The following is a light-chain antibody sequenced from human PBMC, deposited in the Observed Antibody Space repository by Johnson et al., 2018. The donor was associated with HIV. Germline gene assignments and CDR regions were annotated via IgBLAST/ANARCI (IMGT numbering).Light chain of an antibody. V-gene: IGLV1-51*02. CDR2: EST. J-gene: IGLJ1*01. CDR3: GTWDSRLNVYL. CDR1: SSNIGKNY. Sequence: QSVLTQLPSVSAAPGQKVTISCSGSSSNIGKNYVSWYQQLPGTAPKLLIYESTNRPSGIPDRFSGSKSGTSATLGISGLQTGDEADYYCGTWDSRLNVYLFGTGTKVTVL.